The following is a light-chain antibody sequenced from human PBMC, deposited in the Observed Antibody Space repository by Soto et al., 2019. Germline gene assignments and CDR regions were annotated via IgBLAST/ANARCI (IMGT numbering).Light chain of an antibody. CDR2: GAS. Sequence: ETVTTQSPGTRSVSQVERATLSCMASQSVGSNLAWYQQKPGQAPRLLIYGASTRATGIPARFSGSGSGTEFTLTISGLQPDDFATYYCQQYNSYTGKCGQGTKVDIK. CDR1: QSVGSN. J-gene: IGKJ1*01. CDR3: QQYNSYTGK. V-gene: IGKV3-15*01.